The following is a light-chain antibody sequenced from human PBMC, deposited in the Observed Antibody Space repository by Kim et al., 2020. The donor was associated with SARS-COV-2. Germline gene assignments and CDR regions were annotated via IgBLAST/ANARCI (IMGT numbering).Light chain of an antibody. CDR3: QQSYRSPRT. CDR1: QKISTY. CDR2: GAS. J-gene: IGKJ1*01. V-gene: IGKV1-39*01. Sequence: DIQMTQSPSSLSASVGDTVTITCRASQKISTYLNWYQQKPGAAPKLLIYGASRLQSGVPSRFSGSGSGTDFTLTISSLQPEDFATYHCQQSYRSPRTFGQGTKVDIK.